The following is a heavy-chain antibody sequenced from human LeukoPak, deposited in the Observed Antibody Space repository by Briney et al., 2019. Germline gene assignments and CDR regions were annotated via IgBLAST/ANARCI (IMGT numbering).Heavy chain of an antibody. CDR2: IKQDGSEK. D-gene: IGHD6-13*01. V-gene: IGHV3-7*01. CDR3: LRDRGYSTYDC. CDR1: AFTLTKYW. Sequence: GGSLRLSCPASAFTLTKYWMNWVRQAPGKGREWVASIKQDGSEKYYVGSVKGCFTISRDNAKISMYLQMNTLRAEDTAVYYCLRDRGYSTYDCWGQGTLVTVSS. J-gene: IGHJ4*02.